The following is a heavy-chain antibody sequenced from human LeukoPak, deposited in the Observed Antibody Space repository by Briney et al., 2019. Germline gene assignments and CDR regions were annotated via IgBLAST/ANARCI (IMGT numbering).Heavy chain of an antibody. V-gene: IGHV3-23*01. CDR3: AKEGFCSSTSCYLSLDY. D-gene: IGHD2-2*01. J-gene: IGHJ4*02. CDR2: ISGSGGST. Sequence: GGSLRLSCAASGFTFSSYAMSWVRQAPGKGLEWVSAISGSGGSTYYADSVKGRFTISRDNSKKTLYLQMNSLRAEDTAVYYCAKEGFCSSTSCYLSLDYWGQGTLVTVSS. CDR1: GFTFSSYA.